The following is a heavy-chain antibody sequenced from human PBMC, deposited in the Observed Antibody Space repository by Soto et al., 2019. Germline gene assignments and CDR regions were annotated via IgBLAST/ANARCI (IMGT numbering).Heavy chain of an antibody. CDR2: ISYVGSKT. J-gene: IGHJ4*02. CDR1: GFTFSRYG. Sequence: PGGSLRPSCAASGFTFSRYGMHWVRQAPGKGLEWVALISYVGSKTYYADSVKGRFTISRDNSKNTLYLQMSSLRVEDTAVYYCAKVRLRDYSLGYVFDSWGQGTLVTVSS. CDR3: AKVRLRDYSLGYVFDS. D-gene: IGHD5-18*01. V-gene: IGHV3-30*18.